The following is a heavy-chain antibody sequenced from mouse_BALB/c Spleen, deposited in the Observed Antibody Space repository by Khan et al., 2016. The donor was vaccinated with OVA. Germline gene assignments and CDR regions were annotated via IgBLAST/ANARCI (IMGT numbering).Heavy chain of an antibody. CDR2: IYPGNVNT. V-gene: IGHV1S56*01. CDR3: ARGGNYGGIYYYAKDY. D-gene: IGHD2-1*01. J-gene: IGHJ4*01. Sequence: VQLQQSGPELVKPGASVRISCKASGYTFTSYYIHWVKQRPGQGLEWIGWIYPGNVNTKYNEKFKGKATLTADKSSSTAYMQLSSLTSEDSAVYCGARGGNYGGIYYYAKDYWGQGTSVTVSS. CDR1: GYTFTSYY.